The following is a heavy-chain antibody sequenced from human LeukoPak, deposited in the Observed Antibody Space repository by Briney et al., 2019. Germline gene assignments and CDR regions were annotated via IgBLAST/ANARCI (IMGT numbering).Heavy chain of an antibody. D-gene: IGHD3-9*01. CDR3: ASLNYDILTGYYLFGD. CDR1: GGSISSYY. V-gene: IGHV4-59*01. Sequence: SETLSLTCTVSGGSISSYYCSWIRQPPGKGLEWIGYIYYSGSTNYNPSLKSRVTISVDTSKNQFSLKLSSVTAADTAVYYCASLNYDILTGYYLFGDWGQGTLVTVSS. J-gene: IGHJ4*02. CDR2: IYYSGST.